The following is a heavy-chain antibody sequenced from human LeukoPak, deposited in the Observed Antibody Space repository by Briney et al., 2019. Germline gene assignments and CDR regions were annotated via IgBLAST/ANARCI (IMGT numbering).Heavy chain of an antibody. CDR2: ISYDGSNK. Sequence: GGSLRLSCAASGFTFSTYGMHWVRQAPGKGLGGVAVISYDGSNKYYADSVKGRFTISRDNSKNTLYLQMNSLRAEDTAVYYCARDWTIFGVGIADYGGQRTLVTVSS. V-gene: IGHV3-30*19. CDR3: ARDWTIFGVGIADY. D-gene: IGHD3-3*01. CDR1: GFTFSTYG. J-gene: IGHJ4*02.